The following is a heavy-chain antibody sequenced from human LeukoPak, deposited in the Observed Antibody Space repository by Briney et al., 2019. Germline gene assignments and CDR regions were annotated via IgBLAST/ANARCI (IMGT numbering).Heavy chain of an antibody. D-gene: IGHD5-24*01. CDR2: INPSGGSR. Sequence: GASVKVSCKASGHTFTSYYIHWVRQAPGQGLEWMGIINPSGGSRTYAQKFLGRVTMTRDTSTSTVYMELSSLRSEDTAVYYCARGVAIRDAYNWDQMDYWGQGTLVTVSS. J-gene: IGHJ4*02. CDR3: ARGVAIRDAYNWDQMDY. V-gene: IGHV1-46*01. CDR1: GHTFTSYY.